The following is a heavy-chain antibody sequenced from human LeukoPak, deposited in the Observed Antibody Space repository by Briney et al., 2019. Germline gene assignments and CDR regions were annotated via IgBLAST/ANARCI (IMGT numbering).Heavy chain of an antibody. CDR3: ARAQGPVYYDSSGYYYFDY. J-gene: IGHJ4*02. D-gene: IGHD3-22*01. V-gene: IGHV4-39*01. CDR1: GGSISSSRYY. CDR2: IYYTGST. Sequence: ASETLSLTCTVSGGSISSSRYYWGWIRQPPGKGLEWIGSIYYTGSTYYNPSLRSRVSISVDTSKNQFTLKLSSVTAADMAVYYCARAQGPVYYDSSGYYYFDYWGQGTLVTVSS.